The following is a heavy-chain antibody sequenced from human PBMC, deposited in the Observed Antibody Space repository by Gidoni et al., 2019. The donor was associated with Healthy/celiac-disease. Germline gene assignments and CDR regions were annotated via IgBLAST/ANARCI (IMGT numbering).Heavy chain of an antibody. CDR1: GFTFSNAW. CDR2: IKSKTDGGTT. Sequence: EVQLVESGGGLVKPGGSLNLSCAASGFTFSNAWMNWVRQAPGKGLEWVGRIKSKTDGGTTDYAAPVKGRFTISRDDSKNTLYLQMNSLKTEDTAVYYCTTDRYSSSGYQGDPWGQGTLVTVSS. J-gene: IGHJ5*02. D-gene: IGHD6-13*01. V-gene: IGHV3-15*07. CDR3: TTDRYSSSGYQGDP.